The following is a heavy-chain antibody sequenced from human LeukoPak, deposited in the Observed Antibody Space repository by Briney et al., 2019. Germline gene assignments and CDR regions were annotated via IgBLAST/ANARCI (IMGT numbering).Heavy chain of an antibody. CDR1: DGSIRTTSSY. CDR2: IYYSGST. V-gene: IGHV4-61*05. J-gene: IGHJ5*02. Sequence: PSETLSLTCTVSDGSIRTTSSYWSWIRQPPGKGLEWIGYIYYSGSTNYNPSLKSRVTISVDTSKNQFSLKLSSVTAADTAVYYCARTLQRPIAAAGTRWFDPWGQGTLVTVSS. D-gene: IGHD6-13*01. CDR3: ARTLQRPIAAAGTRWFDP.